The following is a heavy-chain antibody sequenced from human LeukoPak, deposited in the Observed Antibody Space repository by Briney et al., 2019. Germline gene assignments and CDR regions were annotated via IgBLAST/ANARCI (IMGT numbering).Heavy chain of an antibody. J-gene: IGHJ5*02. CDR1: GFTFSNYA. CDR3: ARITMSRFDP. V-gene: IGHV3-23*01. CDR2: ITSGENT. D-gene: IGHD3-10*02. Sequence: GGSLRLSCAASGFTFSNYAMNWVRQAPGKGLEWVSTITSGENTYYADSVKGRFTISRDNSKNTLYLQMNSLRAEDTAVYYCARITMSRFDPWGQGTLVTVS.